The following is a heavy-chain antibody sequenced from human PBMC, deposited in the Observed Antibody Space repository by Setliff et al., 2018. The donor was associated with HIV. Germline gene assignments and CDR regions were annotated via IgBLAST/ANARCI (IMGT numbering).Heavy chain of an antibody. CDR2: ISYSGNT. CDR1: GGFISNRY. D-gene: IGHD3-3*01. J-gene: IGHJ4*02. CDR3: ARDITEGFFLERASQY. Sequence: SETLSLTCTVSGGFISNRYWSWIRQPPGKELEWVGSISYSGNTDQNPSLKSRVTISQDTSNNQFSLKPSSVTAADTAVYFCARDITEGFFLERASQYWGQGTLVTVSS. V-gene: IGHV4-59*11.